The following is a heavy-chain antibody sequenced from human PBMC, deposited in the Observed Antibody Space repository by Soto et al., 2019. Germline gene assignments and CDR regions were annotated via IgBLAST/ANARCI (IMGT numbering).Heavy chain of an antibody. CDR3: AKDWDLLRAFDL. CDR1: GFTFSDYY. CDR2: ISASGGRT. J-gene: IGHJ3*01. Sequence: PGGSLRLSCAASGFTFSDYYMSWIRQAPGKGLEWVSGISASGGRTYYADSVKGRFTISRDNSKNTMYLQMNSLRVEDTAVYKCAKDWDLLRAFDLWGQGTMVTVSS. V-gene: IGHV3-23*01. D-gene: IGHD1-26*01.